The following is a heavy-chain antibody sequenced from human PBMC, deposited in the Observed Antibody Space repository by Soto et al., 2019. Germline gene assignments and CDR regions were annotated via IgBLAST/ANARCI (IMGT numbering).Heavy chain of an antibody. D-gene: IGHD2-15*01. CDR1: GGSISSGDYY. CDR2: IYYSGST. CDR3: ARARLGYCSGGSCYSPYFDY. V-gene: IGHV4-30-4*01. Sequence: QVQLQESGPGLVKPSQTLSLTCTVSGGSISSGDYYWSWIRQPPGKGLEWIGYIYYSGSTYYNPSRKSRVTISVDTSKNQFSLKLSSVTAADTAVYYCARARLGYCSGGSCYSPYFDYWGQGTLVTVSS. J-gene: IGHJ4*02.